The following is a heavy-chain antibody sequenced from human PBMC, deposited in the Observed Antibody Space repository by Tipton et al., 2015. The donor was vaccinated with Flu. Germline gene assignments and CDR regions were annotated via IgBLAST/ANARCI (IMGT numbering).Heavy chain of an antibody. D-gene: IGHD3-3*01. J-gene: IGHJ3*02. Sequence: QVQLVQSGAEVKKPGASVKVSCKASGYTFTTYGVSWVRQAPGQGLDWMGWISGCNGDTNYAQKVQGRLTMTTDPSTSTAYMELRSLRSDDTAVYYCARGPLRFLVWPHTNGFDIWGQGTMVTVSS. V-gene: IGHV1-18*04. CDR1: GYTFTTYG. CDR3: ARGPLRFLVWPHTNGFDI. CDR2: ISGCNGDT.